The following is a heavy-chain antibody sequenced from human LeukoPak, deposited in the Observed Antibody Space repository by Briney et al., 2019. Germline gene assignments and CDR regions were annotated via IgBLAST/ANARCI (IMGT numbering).Heavy chain of an antibody. J-gene: IGHJ4*02. CDR1: GFTFSSYA. Sequence: GRSLRLSCAASGFTFSSYAMSSVRQAPGKGLEWVSAISVSGGSTYYADSVKGRFTISRDNSKNTLYLQMNSLRAEDTAVYYCAKDLGDSGWYVEWGQGTRVTVSS. CDR3: AKDLGDSGWYVE. CDR2: ISVSGGST. D-gene: IGHD6-19*01. V-gene: IGHV3-23*01.